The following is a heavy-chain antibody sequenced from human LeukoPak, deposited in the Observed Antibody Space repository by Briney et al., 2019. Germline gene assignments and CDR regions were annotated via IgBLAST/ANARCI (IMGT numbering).Heavy chain of an antibody. CDR2: IYYSGST. CDR1: GGSIGSSSYY. Sequence: SETLSLTCTVSGGSIGSSSYYWGWIRQPPGKGLEWIGSIYYSGSTYYNPSLKSRVTISVDTSKNQFSLKLSSVTAADTAVYYCRGSSNPFDYWGQGTLVTVSS. D-gene: IGHD6-13*01. CDR3: RGSSNPFDY. V-gene: IGHV4-39*01. J-gene: IGHJ4*02.